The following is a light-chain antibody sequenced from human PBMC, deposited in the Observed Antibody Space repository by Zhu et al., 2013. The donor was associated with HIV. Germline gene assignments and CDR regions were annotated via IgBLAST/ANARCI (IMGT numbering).Light chain of an antibody. V-gene: IGKV3D-15*01. CDR2: DES. J-gene: IGKJ1*01. CDR1: QSVSSN. Sequence: EKVMTQSPATLSVSPGERATLSCRASQSVSSNLAWYQQKPGQAPRLLIYDESNRATGIPARFSGSGSGTDFTLTISSLEPEDFAVYYCLQYDSHPGTFGQGTKVEI. CDR3: LQYDSHPGT.